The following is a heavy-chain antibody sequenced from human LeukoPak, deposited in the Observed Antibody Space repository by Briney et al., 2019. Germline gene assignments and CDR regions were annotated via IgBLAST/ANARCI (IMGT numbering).Heavy chain of an antibody. CDR2: INHSGGT. D-gene: IGHD1/OR15-1a*01. CDR3: ARTNTVFYYFDY. J-gene: IGHJ4*02. Sequence: PSETLSLTCAVYGGSFSGYYWSWIRQPPGKGLEWIGEINHSGGTNYNPSLKSRVTTSVDTSKNQFSLKLSSVTAADRAVYYCARTNTVFYYFDYWGQGTLVTLSS. V-gene: IGHV4-34*01. CDR1: GGSFSGYY.